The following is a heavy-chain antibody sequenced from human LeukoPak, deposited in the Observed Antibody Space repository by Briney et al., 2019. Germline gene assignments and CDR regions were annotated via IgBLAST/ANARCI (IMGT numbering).Heavy chain of an antibody. CDR1: GFTFSSYG. D-gene: IGHD6-19*01. CDR2: ISYDGSNK. V-gene: IGHV3-30*18. CDR3: AEASPNSSGWYVGYYYYGMDV. J-gene: IGHJ6*02. Sequence: GGSLRLSCAASGFTFSSYGVHWVRQAPGRGLEWVAVISYDGSNKYYADSVKGRFTISRDISKNTLYLQMNSLRAEDTAVYYCAEASPNSSGWYVGYYYYGMDVWGQGTTVTVSS.